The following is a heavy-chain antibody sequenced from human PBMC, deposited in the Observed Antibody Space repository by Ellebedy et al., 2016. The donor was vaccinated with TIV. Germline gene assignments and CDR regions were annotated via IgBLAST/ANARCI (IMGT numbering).Heavy chain of an antibody. D-gene: IGHD5-18*01. CDR1: GYSISSGYY. CDR3: ARVGYSYGYEDY. J-gene: IGHJ4*02. Sequence: SETLSLXXTVSGYSISSGYYWGWIRQPPGKGLEWIGSIYHSGSTYYNPSLKSRVTISVDTSKNQFSLKLSSVTAADTAVYYCARVGYSYGYEDYWGQGTLVTVSS. CDR2: IYHSGST. V-gene: IGHV4-38-2*02.